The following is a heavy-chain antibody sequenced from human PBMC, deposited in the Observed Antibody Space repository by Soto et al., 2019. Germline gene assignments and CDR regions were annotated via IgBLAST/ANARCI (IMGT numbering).Heavy chain of an antibody. Sequence: PGGSLRLSCAASGFTFGRYWMSWVRQAPGKGLEWLATIKWDASEKKYVDSVKGRFTMSRDNAKNSLYLQMNSLRAEDTAVYYCAKVKRSYYGSGRILTQYYFDYWGQGTLVTVSS. J-gene: IGHJ4*02. CDR2: IKWDASEK. V-gene: IGHV3-7*03. D-gene: IGHD3-10*01. CDR3: AKVKRSYYGSGRILTQYYFDY. CDR1: GFTFGRYW.